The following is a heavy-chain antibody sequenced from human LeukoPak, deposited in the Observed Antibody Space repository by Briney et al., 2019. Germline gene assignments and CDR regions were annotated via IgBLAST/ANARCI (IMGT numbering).Heavy chain of an antibody. CDR1: GYTFTGYY. V-gene: IGHV1-2*02. CDR3: ARVQPEFSGYEGPRVAFLY. D-gene: IGHD5-12*01. Sequence: GASVKVSCKASGYTFTGYYMHWVRQAPGQGLEWMGWINPNSGGTNYAQKFQGRVTMTRDTSFSTAYMELSRLRSDDTAVYHCARVQPEFSGYEGPRVAFLYWGQGTLVTVSS. CDR2: INPNSGGT. J-gene: IGHJ4*02.